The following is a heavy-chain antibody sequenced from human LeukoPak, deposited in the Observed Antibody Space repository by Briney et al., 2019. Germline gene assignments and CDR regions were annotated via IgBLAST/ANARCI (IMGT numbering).Heavy chain of an antibody. CDR3: AREQLPPADWFDP. J-gene: IGHJ5*02. CDR2: IYYSGST. CDR1: GGSVSSGSYY. D-gene: IGHD6-13*01. Sequence: SETLSLTCTVSGGSVSSGSYYWSWIRQPPGKGLEWIGYIYYSGSTNYNPSLESRVTISVDTSKNQFSLKLSSVTAADTAVYYCAREQLPPADWFDPWGQGTLVTVSS. V-gene: IGHV4-61*01.